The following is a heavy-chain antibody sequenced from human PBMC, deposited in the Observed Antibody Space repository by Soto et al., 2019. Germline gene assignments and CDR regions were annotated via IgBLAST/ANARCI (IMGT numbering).Heavy chain of an antibody. V-gene: IGHV5-51*01. CDR1: GHIFSNYW. CDR2: IYLGDSDT. J-gene: IGHJ5*02. CDR3: ATQALHDSRWSP. Sequence: PGESLKLSCKGSGHIFSNYWIGCFLQMPGKGLEWMGIIYLGDSDTRYSPSFQGQVTISADKSISTAYLQWSSLKASDTAMYYCATQALHDSRWSPWGQGTLVTVSS. D-gene: IGHD6-13*01.